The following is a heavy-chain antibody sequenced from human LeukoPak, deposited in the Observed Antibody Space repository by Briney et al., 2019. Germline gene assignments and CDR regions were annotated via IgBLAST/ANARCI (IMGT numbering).Heavy chain of an antibody. Sequence: GGSLRLSSAASGFTFDDYAMHWVRQAPGKGLEWVSLISGDGYSTYYADSVKGRFTISRDNSKNSLYLQTNSLRTEDTALYYCAKSRGGPTMVRGVTSATDVYGMDVWGQGTTVTVSS. V-gene: IGHV3-43*02. CDR2: ISGDGYST. D-gene: IGHD3-10*01. CDR1: GFTFDDYA. CDR3: AKSRGGPTMVRGVTSATDVYGMDV. J-gene: IGHJ6*02.